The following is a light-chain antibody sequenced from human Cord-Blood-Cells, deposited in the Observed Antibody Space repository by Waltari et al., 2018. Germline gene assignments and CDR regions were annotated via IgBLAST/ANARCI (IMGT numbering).Light chain of an antibody. J-gene: IGKJ4*01. CDR1: QDISNY. V-gene: IGKV1-33*01. Sequence: DIQMTQSPSSLSAAVGDRVTITCQARQDISNYLNWYQQKPGKAPKLLIYDASNLETGVPSRFSGSGSGTDFTFTISSLQPEDIATYYCQQYYNPPLTFGGGTKVEIK. CDR2: DAS. CDR3: QQYYNPPLT.